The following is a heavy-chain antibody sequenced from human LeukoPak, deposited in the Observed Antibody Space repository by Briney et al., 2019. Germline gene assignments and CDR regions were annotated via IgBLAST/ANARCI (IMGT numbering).Heavy chain of an antibody. CDR3: ARRVAAGGTCMGY. V-gene: IGHV1-8*01. D-gene: IGHD6-13*01. J-gene: IGHJ4*02. CDR1: GYSFTSYD. Sequence: ASVKVSCKASGYSFTSYDINWVRQATGQGLEWMGWMNPNSGNTGSAQKFQGRVTMTRNTSISTAYMELSNLRSEDTAVYYCARRVAAGGTCMGYWGQGTLVTVSS. CDR2: MNPNSGNT.